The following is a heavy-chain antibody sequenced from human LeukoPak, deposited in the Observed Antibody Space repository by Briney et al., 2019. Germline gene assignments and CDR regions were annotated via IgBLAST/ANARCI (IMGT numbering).Heavy chain of an antibody. J-gene: IGHJ6*02. D-gene: IGHD6-13*01. CDR1: GFTFSSYW. V-gene: IGHV3-7*01. CDR3: ARDQRSSSRYSHYYYYGMDV. CDR2: IKQDGSEK. Sequence: GGSLRLSCAASGFTFSSYWMSWVRQAPGKGLEWVANIKQDGSEKYYVDSVKGRFTISRDNAKNSLYLQMNSLRAEDTAVYYCARDQRSSSRYSHYYYYGMDVWGQGTTVTVSS.